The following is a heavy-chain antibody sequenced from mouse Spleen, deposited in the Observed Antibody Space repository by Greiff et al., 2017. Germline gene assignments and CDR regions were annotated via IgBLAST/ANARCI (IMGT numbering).Heavy chain of an antibody. CDR2: IYPGSGST. D-gene: IGHD2-9*01. CDR1: GYTFTSYW. Sequence: QVQLQQPGAELVKPGASVKMSCKASGYTFTSYWITWVKQRPGQGLEWIGDIYPGSGSTNYNEKFKSKATLTVDTSSSTAYMQLSSLTSEDSAVYYCATYYGYDGPFDVWGAGTTVTVSS. CDR3: ATYYGYDGPFDV. V-gene: IGHV1-55*01. J-gene: IGHJ1*01.